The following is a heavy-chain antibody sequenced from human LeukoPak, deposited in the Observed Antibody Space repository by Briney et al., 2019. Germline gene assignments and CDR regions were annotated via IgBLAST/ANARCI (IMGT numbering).Heavy chain of an antibody. CDR3: TRAVAGHPD. Sequence: SETLSLTCAVSGMPFSNYYWSWVRQSPRQGLEWIGEINHSGYTNYNPSLKSRVTMSIDTSKNQFSLMLTSVTAADAGVYYCTRAVAGHPDWGQGTLVTVSS. D-gene: IGHD6-19*01. V-gene: IGHV4-34*01. CDR1: GMPFSNYY. J-gene: IGHJ4*02. CDR2: INHSGYT.